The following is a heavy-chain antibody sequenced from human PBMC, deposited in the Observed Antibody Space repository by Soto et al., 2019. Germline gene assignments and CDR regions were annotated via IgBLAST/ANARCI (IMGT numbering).Heavy chain of an antibody. CDR3: AREPRVLSY. CDR2: MNPDGSQT. V-gene: IGHV3-7*01. Sequence: EVQLVESGGGVVQPGGSPRLSCVASGFTYSNYWMAWVRQVPGKGLEWVAYMNPDGSQTFYVDSVKGRFTISRDNAKNSLYLQISSLRVEDTAVYYCAREPRVLSYWRQGSLVTVSS. J-gene: IGHJ1*01. D-gene: IGHD3-10*01. CDR1: GFTYSNYW.